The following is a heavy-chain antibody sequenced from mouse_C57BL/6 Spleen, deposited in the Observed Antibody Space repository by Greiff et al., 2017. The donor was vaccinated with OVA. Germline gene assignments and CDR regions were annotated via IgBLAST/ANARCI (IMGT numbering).Heavy chain of an antibody. CDR2: ISDGGSYI. CDR3: ARGNGGDY. V-gene: IGHV5-4*03. Sequence: EVKLMESGGGLVKPGGSLKLSCAASGFTFSSYAMSWVRQTPEKRLEWVATISDGGSYIYYPDNVKARFTISRDNAKNSLYLQMGHLKSEDTGMYYCARGNGGDYWGQGTTLTVSS. J-gene: IGHJ2*01. CDR1: GFTFSSYA.